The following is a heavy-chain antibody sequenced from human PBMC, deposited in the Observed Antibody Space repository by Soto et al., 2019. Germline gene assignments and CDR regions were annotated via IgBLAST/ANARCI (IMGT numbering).Heavy chain of an antibody. CDR2: ISGSGGTT. CDR3: AKKHDGGSYGYYDQ. CDR1: GFTFSSYG. J-gene: IGHJ4*02. D-gene: IGHD1-26*01. Sequence: EVQLLESGGGLVQPGGSLRLSCAASGFTFSSYGMSWVRQAPGKGLEWVSTISGSGGTTYHADSVKGRFTISRDNSKNTMWLQMNSLSAEDTAIYYCAKKHDGGSYGYYDQGGQGTLVTVSS. V-gene: IGHV3-23*01.